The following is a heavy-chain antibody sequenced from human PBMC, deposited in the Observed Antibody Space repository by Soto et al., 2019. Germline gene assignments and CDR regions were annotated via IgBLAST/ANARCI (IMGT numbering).Heavy chain of an antibody. J-gene: IGHJ4*02. Sequence: GGSLRLSCAASGFTFSSYAMSWVRQAPGKGLEWVSAISGSGGSTYYGDSVKGRFTISRDNSKNTLYLQMNSLRAEDTAVYYCAKAPNWNYFYFDYWGQGTLVTVSS. CDR1: GFTFSSYA. CDR2: ISGSGGST. V-gene: IGHV3-23*01. D-gene: IGHD1-7*01. CDR3: AKAPNWNYFYFDY.